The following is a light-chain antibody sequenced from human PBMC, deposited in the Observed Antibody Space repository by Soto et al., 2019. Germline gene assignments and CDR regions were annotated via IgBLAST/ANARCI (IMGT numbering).Light chain of an antibody. V-gene: IGLV2-14*01. CDR1: SSDVGAYKF. CDR3: SSYTSTSTPWV. J-gene: IGLJ3*02. Sequence: QSALTQPASVSGSPGQSITIFCSGTSSDVGAYKFVSWYRHHPGKAPQVMIYEVSNRPSGVSNRFSGSKSGNTASLTISGLQPEDEGDYHCSSYTSTSTPWVFGGGTKLTVL. CDR2: EVS.